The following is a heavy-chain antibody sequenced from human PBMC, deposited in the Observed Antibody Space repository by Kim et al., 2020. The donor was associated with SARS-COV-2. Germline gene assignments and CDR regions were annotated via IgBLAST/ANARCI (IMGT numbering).Heavy chain of an antibody. J-gene: IGHJ6*02. CDR2: YT. D-gene: IGHD6-13*01. CDR3: ARGGSWFGLDV. Sequence: YTNHSPSFQGHVTISVDRSTKTAYLQWSSLRASDTAMYYCARGGSWFGLDVWGQGTTVTVSS. V-gene: IGHV5-10-1*01.